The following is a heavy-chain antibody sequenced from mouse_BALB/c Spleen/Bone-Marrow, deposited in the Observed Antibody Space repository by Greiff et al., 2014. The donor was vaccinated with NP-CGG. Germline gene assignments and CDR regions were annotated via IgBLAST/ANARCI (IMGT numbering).Heavy chain of an antibody. D-gene: IGHD2-1*01. CDR3: ARHYGTIYYDAMDY. J-gene: IGHJ4*01. V-gene: IGHV5-17*02. CDR2: ISSGSSTI. CDR1: GFTFSSFG. Sequence: EVQLVESGGGLVQPGGSRKLSCAASGFTFSSFGMHWVRQAPEKGLEWVAYISSGSSTIYYADTVKGRFTISRDNPKNTLFLQMASLSSESTAMYYCARHYGTIYYDAMDYWGQGTSVTVSS.